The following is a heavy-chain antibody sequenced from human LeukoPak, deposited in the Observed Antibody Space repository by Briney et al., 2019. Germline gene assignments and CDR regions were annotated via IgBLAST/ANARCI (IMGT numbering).Heavy chain of an antibody. V-gene: IGHV1-8*01. CDR1: GYTFTSYD. CDR2: MNPNSGNT. D-gene: IGHD3-3*01. J-gene: IGHJ4*02. CDR3: ARGPLPGITIFGVVINVSRPRGYYFDY. Sequence: ASVKVSCKASGYTFTSYDINWVRQATGQGLEWMGWMNPNSGNTGYAQKFQGRVTMTRNTSISTAYMELSSLRSEDTAVYYCARGPLPGITIFGVVINVSRPRGYYFDYWGQGTLVTVSS.